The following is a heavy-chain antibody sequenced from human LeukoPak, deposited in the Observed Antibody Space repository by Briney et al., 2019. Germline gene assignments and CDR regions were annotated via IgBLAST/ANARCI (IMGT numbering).Heavy chain of an antibody. CDR2: IIPIFGTA. D-gene: IGHD3-22*01. CDR1: GGTFSSYA. V-gene: IGHV1-69*13. CDR3: ARGANYYDSSGYYPFDY. J-gene: IGHJ4*02. Sequence: SVKVSCKASGGTFSSYAISWVRQAPGQGLEWMGGIIPIFGTANYVQKFQGRVTITADESTSTAYMELSSLRSEDTAVYYCARGANYYDSSGYYPFDYWGQGTLVTVSS.